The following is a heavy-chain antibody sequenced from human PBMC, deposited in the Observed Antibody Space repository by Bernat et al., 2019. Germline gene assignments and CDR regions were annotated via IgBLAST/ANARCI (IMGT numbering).Heavy chain of an antibody. CDR3: ARDYIAASANDY. J-gene: IGHJ4*02. V-gene: IGHV3-7*03. CDR2: IKQDGSEK. D-gene: IGHD6-13*01. Sequence: EVQLVESGGDLVQPGGSLRLACAASGFTFSTYWMSWVRQAPGKGLEWVANIKQDGSEKYYVDSVKGRFTISRDNAKNSLYLQMNSLRAEDTAVYYCARDYIAASANDYWGQGTLVTVSS. CDR1: GFTFSTYW.